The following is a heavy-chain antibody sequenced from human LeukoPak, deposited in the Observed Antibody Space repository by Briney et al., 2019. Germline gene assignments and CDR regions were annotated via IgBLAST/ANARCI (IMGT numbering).Heavy chain of an antibody. J-gene: IGHJ5*02. CDR3: ARGRGGAAAGTVSWFDP. D-gene: IGHD6-13*01. V-gene: IGHV1-69*05. Sequence: GASVKASCKASGGTFSSYAISWVRQAPGQGLEWMGRIIPIFGTANYAQKFQGRVTITTDESTSTAYMELSSLRSEDTAVYYCARGRGGAAAGTVSWFDPWGQGTLVTVSS. CDR1: GGTFSSYA. CDR2: IIPIFGTA.